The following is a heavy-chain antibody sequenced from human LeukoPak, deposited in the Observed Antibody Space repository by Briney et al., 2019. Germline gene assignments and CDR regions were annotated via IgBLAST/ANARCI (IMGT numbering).Heavy chain of an antibody. CDR3: ARGLYCSGINCYNGMDV. V-gene: IGHV3-74*01. J-gene: IGHJ6*04. D-gene: IGHD2-15*01. Sequence: PGGSLRLSCAASGFTFSSYYIHWVRQAPGKGQEWGSRINGDGSSTRYADSVKGRFTISRDNAKNTVYLQMNSLRVEDTAVYSCARGLYCSGINCYNGMDVWGKGTTVTVSS. CDR2: INGDGSST. CDR1: GFTFSSYY.